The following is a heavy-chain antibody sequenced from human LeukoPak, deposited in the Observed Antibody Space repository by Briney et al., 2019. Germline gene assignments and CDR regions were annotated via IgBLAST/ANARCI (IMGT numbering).Heavy chain of an antibody. V-gene: IGHV3-7*01. D-gene: IGHD5-18*01. J-gene: IGHJ4*02. Sequence: AGGSLRLSCAASGFTFSSYSMNWVRQAPGKGLEWVANIKQDGSEKYYVDSVKGRFTISRDNAKNSLYLQMNSLRAEDTAVYYCARDDTYGYLFYWGQGTLVTVSS. CDR2: IKQDGSEK. CDR3: ARDDTYGYLFY. CDR1: GFTFSSYS.